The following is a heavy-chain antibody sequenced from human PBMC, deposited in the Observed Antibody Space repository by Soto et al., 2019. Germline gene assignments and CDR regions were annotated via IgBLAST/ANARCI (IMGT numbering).Heavy chain of an antibody. D-gene: IGHD3-3*01. V-gene: IGHV1-18*01. CDR2: ISAYNGNT. CDR3: ATPTPTIFGVEDYGMDV. J-gene: IGHJ6*02. Sequence: ASVKVSCKASGYTFTHYGFSWVRQAPGQGLEWMGWISAYNGNTNTAQNFQGRVTMTEDTSTDTAYMELSSLRSEDTAVYYCATPTPTIFGVEDYGMDVWGQGTTVTVSS. CDR1: GYTFTHYG.